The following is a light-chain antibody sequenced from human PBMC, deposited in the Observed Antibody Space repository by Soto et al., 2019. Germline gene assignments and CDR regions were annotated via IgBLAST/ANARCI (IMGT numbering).Light chain of an antibody. CDR2: DAS. Sequence: DIQMTQSPSTVSASVGDRVTITCRASQSISRWFAWYQQKPGKAPKLLIYDASILESGVPSRFSGSGAGRDFTLTITSLQPDDFATYYCQLYNSYSWTFGQGTEVESK. CDR3: QLYNSYSWT. J-gene: IGKJ1*01. V-gene: IGKV1-5*01. CDR1: QSISRW.